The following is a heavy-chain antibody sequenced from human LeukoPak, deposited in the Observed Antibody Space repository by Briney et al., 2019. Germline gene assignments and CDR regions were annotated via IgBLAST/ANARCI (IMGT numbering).Heavy chain of an antibody. CDR1: GGSISSYY. D-gene: IGHD1-1*01. J-gene: IGHJ6*03. Sequence: SETLSLTCTVSGGSISSYYWSWIRQPPGKGLDCICYIYYSGTTNYNPSLKSRVTVSLDTSKNQFSLKLTSVTAADTAVYYCARVSWFPGTSYYYMDVWGKGTTVTVSS. V-gene: IGHV4-59*01. CDR3: ARVSWFPGTSYYYMDV. CDR2: IYYSGTT.